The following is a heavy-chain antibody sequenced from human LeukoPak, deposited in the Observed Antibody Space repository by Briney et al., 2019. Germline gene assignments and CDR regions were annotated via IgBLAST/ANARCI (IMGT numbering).Heavy chain of an antibody. Sequence: GGSLRLSCAASGFTFSSYGIHWVRQAPEKGLEWVAGISYDGSNDYYGDSVKGRFTISRDNSKNTLYLQMNSLRVEDTAVYYHAKRGSRWEFYNWGQGTLVTVSS. CDR1: GFTFSSYG. CDR2: ISYDGSND. J-gene: IGHJ4*02. CDR3: AKRGSRWEFYN. V-gene: IGHV3-33*03. D-gene: IGHD6-13*01.